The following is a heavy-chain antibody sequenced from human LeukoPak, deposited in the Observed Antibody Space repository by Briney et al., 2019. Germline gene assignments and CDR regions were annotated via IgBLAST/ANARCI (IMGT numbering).Heavy chain of an antibody. V-gene: IGHV3-74*01. D-gene: IGHD2-21*02. CDR1: GFAFSRYW. CDR2: IYTDGTTK. J-gene: IGHJ3*02. Sequence: GGSLRLSCAASGFAFSRYWMHWIRQAPGKGLXXXSAIYTDGTTKRYADSVKGRFTISRDNAKNTLYLQMNSLSVEDTAVYYCASLVVTDDWAFDIWGQGTMVTVS. CDR3: ASLVVTDDWAFDI.